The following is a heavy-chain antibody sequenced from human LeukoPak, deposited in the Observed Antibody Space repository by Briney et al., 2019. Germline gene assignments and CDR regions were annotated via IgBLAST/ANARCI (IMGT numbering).Heavy chain of an antibody. CDR1: GFTFSSYE. D-gene: IGHD2-2*01. V-gene: IGHV3-48*03. CDR3: ARQQIVVGDFDY. Sequence: PGGSLRLSCAASGFTFSSYEMNWVRQAPGKGLEWVSYISSSGSTTYYADSVKGRFTISRDNAKNSLYLQMNSLRAEDTAVYYCARQQIVVGDFDYWGQGTLVTVSS. CDR2: ISSSGSTT. J-gene: IGHJ4*02.